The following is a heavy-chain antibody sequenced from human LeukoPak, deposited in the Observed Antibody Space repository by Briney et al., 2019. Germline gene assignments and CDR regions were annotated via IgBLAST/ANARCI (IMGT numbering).Heavy chain of an antibody. CDR2: INHSGST. Sequence: SETLSLTCAVYGGSFSGYYWSWVRQPPGKGLEWGGEINHSGSTNYNPSLKSRVTISVDTSKNQFSLKLSSVTAADTAVYYCAGQLRPTYYYYGMDVWGQGTTVTVSS. D-gene: IGHD6-6*01. V-gene: IGHV4-34*01. J-gene: IGHJ6*02. CDR1: GGSFSGYY. CDR3: AGQLRPTYYYYGMDV.